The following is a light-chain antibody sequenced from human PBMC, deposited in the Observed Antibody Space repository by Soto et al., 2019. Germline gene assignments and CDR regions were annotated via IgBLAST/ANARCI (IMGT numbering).Light chain of an antibody. CDR3: LSKTSNTSYV. V-gene: IGLV2-14*01. CDR2: EVS. CDR1: TSDVGGYNY. J-gene: IGLJ1*01. Sequence: QSALTQPASVSGSPGQSITISCTGTTSDVGGYNYVSWYQQHPGKVPKLLIHEVSNRPSGVSNRFYGSKSGNTASLTISGLQAEDEADYYCLSKTSNTSYVYGTGTKVTVL.